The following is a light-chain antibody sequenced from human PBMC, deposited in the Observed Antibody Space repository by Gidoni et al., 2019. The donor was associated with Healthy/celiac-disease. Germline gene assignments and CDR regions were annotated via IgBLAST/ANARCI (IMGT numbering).Light chain of an antibody. CDR3: QQRSNWPPKYT. CDR2: DAS. J-gene: IGKJ2*01. V-gene: IGKV3-11*01. Sequence: DIVLTYSPATLSLSPGERATLSCRASQSVSSYIDWSQQKPGQAPRLLIYDASNRATGIPARFSGSGSGTDFTLTISSLEPEDFAVYYCQQRSNWPPKYTFGQGTKLEIK. CDR1: QSVSSY.